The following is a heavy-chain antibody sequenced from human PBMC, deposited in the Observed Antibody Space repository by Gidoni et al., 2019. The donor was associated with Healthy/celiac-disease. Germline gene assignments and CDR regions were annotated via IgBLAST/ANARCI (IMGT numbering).Heavy chain of an antibody. CDR1: GGSISSGGYY. CDR2: IYYSGST. CDR3: ARARGAPTVTPPYYYYYGMDV. V-gene: IGHV4-31*03. D-gene: IGHD4-17*01. Sequence: QVQLQESGPGLVKPSQTLSLTCTVSGGSISSGGYYWSWLRQHPGKGLEWIGYIYYSGSTYYNPSLKSRVTISVDTSKNQCSLKLSSVTAADTAVYYCARARGAPTVTPPYYYYYGMDVWGQGTTVTVSS. J-gene: IGHJ6*02.